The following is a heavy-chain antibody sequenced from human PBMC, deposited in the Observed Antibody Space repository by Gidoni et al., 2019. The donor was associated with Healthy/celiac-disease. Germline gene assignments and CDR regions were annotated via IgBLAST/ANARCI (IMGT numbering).Heavy chain of an antibody. CDR3: ARDGYNSGDY. Sequence: TFTSYDINWGRQATGQGLEWMGGMNPNSGNTGYAQKFQGRVTMTRNTSISTAYMELSSLRSEDTAIYYCARDGYNSGDYWGQGTLVTVSS. CDR1: TFTSYD. CDR2: MNPNSGNT. D-gene: IGHD5-12*01. V-gene: IGHV1-8*01. J-gene: IGHJ4*02.